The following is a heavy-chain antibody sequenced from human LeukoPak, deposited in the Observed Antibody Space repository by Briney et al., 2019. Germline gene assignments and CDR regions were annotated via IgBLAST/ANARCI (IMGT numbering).Heavy chain of an antibody. D-gene: IGHD6-19*01. CDR3: ASAGGYSSGWSPAGLGSYYYYGMDV. V-gene: IGHV3-33*01. CDR1: GFTFSSYG. CDR2: IWYDGSNK. J-gene: IGHJ6*02. Sequence: PGRSLRLSCAASGFTFSSYGMHWVRQAPGKGLEWVAVIWYDGSNKYYADSVKGRFTISRDNSKNTLYLQMNSLRAEDTAVYYCASAGGYSSGWSPAGLGSYYYYGMDVWGQGTTVTVSS.